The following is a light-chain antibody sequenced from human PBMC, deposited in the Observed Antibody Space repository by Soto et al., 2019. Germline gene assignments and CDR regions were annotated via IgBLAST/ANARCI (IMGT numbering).Light chain of an antibody. J-gene: IGLJ2*01. Sequence: QAVVTQEPSLTVSPGGTVTLTCGSSTGAVSSGHYPYWFQQKPGQAPKKLIWDTNRKLSWTPARFSGSLLGGKAALTLSGAQPEDEAEYYCLLTYSGGSLVVFGGGTKLTVL. V-gene: IGLV7-46*01. CDR1: TGAVSSGHY. CDR3: LLTYSGGSLVV. CDR2: DTN.